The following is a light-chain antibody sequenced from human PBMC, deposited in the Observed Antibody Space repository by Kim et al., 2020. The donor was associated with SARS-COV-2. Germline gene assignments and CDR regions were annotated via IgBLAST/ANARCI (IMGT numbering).Light chain of an antibody. CDR3: SSYTSSSTI. CDR1: SSDVGGYNY. J-gene: IGLJ1*01. Sequence: QSALTQPASVSGSPGQSNTISCTGTSSDVGGYNYVSWYQQHPGKAPKLMIYDVSKRPSGVSNRFSGSKSGHTASLTISGLQAGDEADYYCSSYTSSSTIFGTGTKVTVL. V-gene: IGLV2-14*01. CDR2: DVS.